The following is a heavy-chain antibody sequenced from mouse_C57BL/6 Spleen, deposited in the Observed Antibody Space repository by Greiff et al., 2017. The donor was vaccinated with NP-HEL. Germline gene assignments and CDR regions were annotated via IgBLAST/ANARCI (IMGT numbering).Heavy chain of an antibody. CDR3: ARQPSY. V-gene: IGHV1-59*01. Sequence: VQLQQSGAELVRPGTSVKLSCKASGYTFTSYWMHWVKQRPGQGLEWIGVIDPSDSYTNYNQKFKGKATLTVDTSSSTAYMQLSSLTSEDSAVYYCARQPSYWGQGTLVTVSA. CDR1: GYTFTSYW. CDR2: IDPSDSYT. J-gene: IGHJ3*01.